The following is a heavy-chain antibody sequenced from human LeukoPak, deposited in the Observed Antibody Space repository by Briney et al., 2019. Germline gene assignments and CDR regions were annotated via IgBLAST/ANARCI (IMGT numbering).Heavy chain of an antibody. Sequence: PGRSLRLSCAASGFTFSSYGMHWVRQAPGKGLEWVAVIWYDGSNKYYADSVKGRFTISRDNSKNSLSLQVSSLRAEDTGVYYCAKTNGYYSDWGQGTLVTVSS. CDR3: AKTNGYYSD. CDR1: GFTFSSYG. V-gene: IGHV3-33*06. D-gene: IGHD3-22*01. J-gene: IGHJ4*02. CDR2: IWYDGSNK.